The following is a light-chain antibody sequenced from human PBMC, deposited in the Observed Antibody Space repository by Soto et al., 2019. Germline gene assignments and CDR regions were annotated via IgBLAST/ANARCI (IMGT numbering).Light chain of an antibody. CDR1: QSVSSY. V-gene: IGKV3-11*01. CDR3: QQRNYWQVT. CDR2: DAS. J-gene: IGKJ5*01. Sequence: EIVLTQSPATLSLSPGERATLSCRASQSVSSYLACYQQKPGQAPRLLIYDASNRATGTPARFSGSGSGTDFTLTISSLEPEDFAVYYCQQRNYWQVTFGQGTRLEIK.